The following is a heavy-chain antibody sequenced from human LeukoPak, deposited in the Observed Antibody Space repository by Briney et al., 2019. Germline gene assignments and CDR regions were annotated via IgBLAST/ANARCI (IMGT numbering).Heavy chain of an antibody. CDR1: GFTFSTYW. V-gene: IGHV3-7*01. Sequence: GGSLRLSCAASGFTFSTYWMSWVRQALGKGLEWVANIKQDGSEKKYVDSVKGRFTISRDNAKNSLYLQMNSLRAEDTAIYYCARDLESSSRWNWFDPWGQGTLVTVSS. CDR3: ARDLESSSRWNWFDP. D-gene: IGHD6-13*01. CDR2: IKQDGSEK. J-gene: IGHJ5*02.